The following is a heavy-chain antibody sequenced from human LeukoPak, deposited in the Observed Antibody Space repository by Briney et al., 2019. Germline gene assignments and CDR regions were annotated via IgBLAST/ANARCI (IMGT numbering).Heavy chain of an antibody. V-gene: IGHV3-74*01. Sequence: GGSLRLSCAASGFTFSDYWIHWVRQAPGKGLVWVSRINTDGSITNYADSVKGRFSISRDNAKNSLYLQMNSLRAEDTAVYYCARVSTIFGVIQLDYWGQGTLVTVSS. CDR1: GFTFSDYW. CDR2: INTDGSIT. CDR3: ARVSTIFGVIQLDY. D-gene: IGHD3-3*01. J-gene: IGHJ4*02.